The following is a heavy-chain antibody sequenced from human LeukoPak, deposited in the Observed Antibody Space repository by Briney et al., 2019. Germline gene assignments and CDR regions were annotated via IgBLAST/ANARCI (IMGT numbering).Heavy chain of an antibody. J-gene: IGHJ3*02. CDR3: ARGGYSGSYYGQSAFDI. D-gene: IGHD1-26*01. CDR1: GGTFSSCA. Sequence: SVKVSCKASGGTFSSCAISWVRQAPGQGLEWMGRIIPILGIANYAQKFQGRVTITADKSTSTAYMELSSLRSEDTAVYYCARGGYSGSYYGQSAFDIWGQGTMVTVSS. V-gene: IGHV1-69*04. CDR2: IIPILGIA.